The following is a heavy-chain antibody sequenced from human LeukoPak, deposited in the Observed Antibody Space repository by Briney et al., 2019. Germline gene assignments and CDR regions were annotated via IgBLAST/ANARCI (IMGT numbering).Heavy chain of an antibody. Sequence: GGSLRLSCAASGFTVSDNYVTWVRQAPGKGLEWVSIVYNSDTTLSADSVKGRFTISRDNAENTVYLQMTSLRLEDTAVYYCASSIGGAASSNWFAAWGQGTLVTVSS. CDR1: GFTVSDNY. D-gene: IGHD3-22*01. CDR3: ASSIGGAASSNWFAA. J-gene: IGHJ5*02. CDR2: VYNSDTT. V-gene: IGHV3-53*01.